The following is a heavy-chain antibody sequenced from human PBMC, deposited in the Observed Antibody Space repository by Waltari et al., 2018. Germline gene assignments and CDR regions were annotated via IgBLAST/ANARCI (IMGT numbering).Heavy chain of an antibody. D-gene: IGHD6-13*01. V-gene: IGHV3-74*01. CDR2: INSDGSST. CDR3: ARVATKTYSSPVPGRPYYYGMDV. J-gene: IGHJ6*02. Sequence: EEQLVESGGGLVQPGESLRLSCAASGFTFSRSWMDWVRQAPGKGLGWVSRINSDGSSTIYAESVKGRFTISRDNAKNTLYVQMNRLRAEDTAVYYCARVATKTYSSPVPGRPYYYGMDVWGQGTTVTVSS. CDR1: GFTFSRSW.